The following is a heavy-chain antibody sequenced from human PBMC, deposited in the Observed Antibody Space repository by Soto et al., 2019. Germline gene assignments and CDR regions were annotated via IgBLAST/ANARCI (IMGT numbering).Heavy chain of an antibody. V-gene: IGHV3-30*18. J-gene: IGHJ6*02. D-gene: IGHD3-3*01. CDR1: GFTFSSYG. CDR3: AKRRNVLRFLEWSSGMEV. Sequence: GGSLRLSCAASGFTFSSYGIHWVRQAPGKGLEWVAFISYDGSNKYYTDSVKGRFTISRDNSKNTLYLQMNGLRGEDTAVYYCAKRRNVLRFLEWSSGMEVWGQGTTVTV. CDR2: ISYDGSNK.